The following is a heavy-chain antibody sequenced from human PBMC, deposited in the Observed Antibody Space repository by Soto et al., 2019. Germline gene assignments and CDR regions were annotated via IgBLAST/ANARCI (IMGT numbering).Heavy chain of an antibody. CDR1: GGTFSSYA. Sequence: QLQLVQSGADVKKPGSSVKVSCKGSGGTFSSYAISWVRHAPGQGLEWMGGIITIFGTANYAQKFQGRFTITADENTSTAAMELSSLRSEDTDVYYCARAVEGAPYGMDVWGQGTTVTVSS. CDR2: IITIFGTA. J-gene: IGHJ6*02. V-gene: IGHV1-69*01. CDR3: ARAVEGAPYGMDV.